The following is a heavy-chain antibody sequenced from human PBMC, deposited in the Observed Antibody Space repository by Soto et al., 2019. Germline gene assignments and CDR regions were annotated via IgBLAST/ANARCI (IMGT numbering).Heavy chain of an antibody. CDR2: IVPIFRTA. CDR1: GDTFSNYV. V-gene: IGHV1-69*12. Sequence: QVQLVQSGAEVKKPGSSVKVACKVSGDTFSNYVINWVRQSPGQGLAWMGAIVPIFRTANYAQKFQGRVTITADESTITAYMELSGLRSDDTATYYCARETSAPGTFREDASDIWGQGTLVTVSS. CDR3: ARETSAPGTFREDASDI. J-gene: IGHJ3*02. D-gene: IGHD6-13*01.